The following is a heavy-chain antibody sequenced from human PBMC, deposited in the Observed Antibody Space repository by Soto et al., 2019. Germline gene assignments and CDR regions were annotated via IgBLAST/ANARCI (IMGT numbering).Heavy chain of an antibody. V-gene: IGHV3-48*01. CDR3: ARDPYSGDHLVFDS. CDR2: ISGSSSTI. CDR1: GFNFNRFN. D-gene: IGHD5-12*01. Sequence: PGGSLRLSCAASGFNFNRFNMNWVRQAPGKGLEWVSYISGSSSTIYYADSVKGRFTISRDNVKNSLYLQMSSLRVEDTAVYYCARDPYSGDHLVFDSWGQGTLVTVSS. J-gene: IGHJ4*02.